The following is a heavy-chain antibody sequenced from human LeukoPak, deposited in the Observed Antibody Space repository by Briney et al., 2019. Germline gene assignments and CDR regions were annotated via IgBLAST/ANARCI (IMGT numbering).Heavy chain of an antibody. V-gene: IGHV3-30*18. J-gene: IGHJ4*02. CDR1: GFTFSNYG. CDR3: AKENNDWNDYFDH. CDR2: VSYDGRTK. Sequence: PGRSLRLACTASGFTFSNYGIHWVRQAPGKGLEWVAVVSYDGRTKYYADSVKGRFTISRDNSKNTVFLQVDSLRAEDTAVYYCAKENNDWNDYFDHWGQGTLVTVSS. D-gene: IGHD1-1*01.